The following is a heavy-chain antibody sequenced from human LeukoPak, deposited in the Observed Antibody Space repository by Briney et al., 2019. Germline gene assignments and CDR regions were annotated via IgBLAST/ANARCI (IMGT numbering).Heavy chain of an antibody. CDR3: AKGTPGSPSLLYYYGMDV. Sequence: PGGSLRLSCAASGFTFDDYAMHWVRQAPGKGLEWVSGISWNSGSIGYADSVKGRFTISRDNAKNSLYLQMNSLRAEGTALYYCAKGTPGSPSLLYYYGMDVWGQGTTVTVSS. J-gene: IGHJ6*02. CDR2: ISWNSGSI. CDR1: GFTFDDYA. D-gene: IGHD3-10*01. V-gene: IGHV3-9*01.